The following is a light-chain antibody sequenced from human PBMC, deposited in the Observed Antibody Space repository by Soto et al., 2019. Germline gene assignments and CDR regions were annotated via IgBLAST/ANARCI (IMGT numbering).Light chain of an antibody. CDR2: GVN. CDR1: SNDIGTYEY. CDR3: SSYTTGSTLPWV. J-gene: IGLJ1*01. Sequence: QSVLTQSASVSGSPGQSITISCTGSSNDIGTYEYVSWHQHHPGRAPKLIIFGVNDRPSGISDRFSGSKSGNTASLTIFGLQLEDEAVYYCSSYTTGSTLPWVFGTGTKVTVL. V-gene: IGLV2-14*01.